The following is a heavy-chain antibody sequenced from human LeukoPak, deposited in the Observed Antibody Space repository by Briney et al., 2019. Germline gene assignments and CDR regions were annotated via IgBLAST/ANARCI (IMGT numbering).Heavy chain of an antibody. D-gene: IGHD5-18*01. CDR2: INHSRST. CDR1: GGSFSGYY. J-gene: IGHJ4*02. Sequence: SETLSLTCAVYGGSFSGYYWSWIRQPPGKGLEWIGEINHSRSTNYNPSLKSRVTISVDTSKNQFSLKLSSVTAADTAVYYCASHGYSYGYGYWGQGTLVTVSS. CDR3: ASHGYSYGYGY. V-gene: IGHV4-34*01.